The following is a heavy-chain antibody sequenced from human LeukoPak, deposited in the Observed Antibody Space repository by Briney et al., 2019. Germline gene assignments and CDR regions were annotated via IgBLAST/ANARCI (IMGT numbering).Heavy chain of an antibody. J-gene: IGHJ4*02. CDR1: GFTSSSYA. CDR3: AKDYGDYVIFFDY. Sequence: PGGSLRLSCAASGFTSSSYAMSWVRQAPGKGLEWVSAISGSGGSTYYADSVKGRFTISRDNSKNTLYLQMNSLRAEDTAVYYCAKDYGDYVIFFDYWGQGTLVTVSS. D-gene: IGHD4-17*01. CDR2: ISGSGGST. V-gene: IGHV3-23*01.